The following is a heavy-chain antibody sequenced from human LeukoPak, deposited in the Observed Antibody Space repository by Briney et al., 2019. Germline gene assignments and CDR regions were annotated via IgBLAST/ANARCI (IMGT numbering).Heavy chain of an antibody. CDR3: ARDPGTRYSGYDYYFDY. V-gene: IGHV3-30*04. D-gene: IGHD5-12*01. CDR1: GFTFSSYA. Sequence: GGSLRLSCAASGFTFSSYAMHWVRQAPGKGLEWVAVISYDGSNKYYADSVKGRSTISRDNSKNTLYLQMNSLRAEDTAVYYCARDPGTRYSGYDYYFDYWGQGTLVTVSS. J-gene: IGHJ4*02. CDR2: ISYDGSNK.